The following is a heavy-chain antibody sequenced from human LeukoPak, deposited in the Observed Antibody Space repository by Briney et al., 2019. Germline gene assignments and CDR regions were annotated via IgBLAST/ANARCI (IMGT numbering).Heavy chain of an antibody. D-gene: IGHD3-22*01. J-gene: IGHJ4*02. CDR1: GFTFSSYG. V-gene: IGHV3-23*01. CDR3: AKDLLHYYDSSGYPSSFDY. CDR2: ISGSGGST. Sequence: GGSLRLSCAASGFTFSSYGMSWVRQAPGKGLEWVSAISGSGGSTYYADSVKGRFTISRDNSKNTLYLQMNSLRAEDTAVYYCAKDLLHYYDSSGYPSSFDYWGQGTLVTVSS.